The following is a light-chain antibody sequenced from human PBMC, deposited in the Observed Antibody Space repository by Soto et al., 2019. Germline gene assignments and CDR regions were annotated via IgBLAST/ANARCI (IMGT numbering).Light chain of an antibody. CDR1: QGISSW. J-gene: IGKJ1*01. CDR3: LQDYNYPRT. CDR2: AAS. V-gene: IGKV1-8*01. Sequence: ALPMTPSPSPFPASTRNRVTIPFRASQGISSWLAWYQQKPGKAPKLLIFAASTLQSGVPSRFSGSASGTDFTLTISSLQPEDFATYYCLQDYNYPRTFGQGTKVDVK.